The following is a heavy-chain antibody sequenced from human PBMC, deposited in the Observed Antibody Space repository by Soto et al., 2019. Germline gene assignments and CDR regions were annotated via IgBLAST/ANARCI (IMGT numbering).Heavy chain of an antibody. CDR2: IVVGSGNT. J-gene: IGHJ6*02. CDR1: GFTFTSSA. D-gene: IGHD3-3*01. Sequence: VASVKVSCKASGFTFTSSAVQWVRQARGQRLEWIGWIVVGSGNTNYAQKFQERVTITRDMSTSTAYMELSSLRSEDTAVYYCAADIPQYDFWSGYLRLDVWGQGTTVTVSS. V-gene: IGHV1-58*01. CDR3: AADIPQYDFWSGYLRLDV.